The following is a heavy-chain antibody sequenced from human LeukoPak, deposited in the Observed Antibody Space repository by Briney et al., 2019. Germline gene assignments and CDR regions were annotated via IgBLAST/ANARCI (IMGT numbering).Heavy chain of an antibody. D-gene: IGHD3-22*01. J-gene: IGHJ6*02. CDR3: ARDQIAYYYDSSGSPMDV. Sequence: VASVKVSCKVSGYTLTELSMHWVRQAPGKGLEWMGGFDPEDGETIYAQKFQGRVTMTEDTSTDTAYMELSSLRSEDTAVYYCARDQIAYYYDSSGSPMDVWGQGTTVTVSS. CDR2: FDPEDGET. V-gene: IGHV1-24*01. CDR1: GYTLTELS.